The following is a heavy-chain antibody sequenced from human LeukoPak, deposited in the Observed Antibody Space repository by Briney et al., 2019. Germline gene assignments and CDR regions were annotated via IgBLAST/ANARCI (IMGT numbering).Heavy chain of an antibody. J-gene: IGHJ6*03. CDR1: GRIFSRYV. D-gene: IGHD3-22*01. Sequence: SVHVSCKASGRIFSRYVISGVRQAPGQGVEGMGGIIPIFATAKHAQKFQGRVTITTDESTSTAYKELSSLRSEDTAVYYCARANYYDSSSYYSYYMDVWGKGTTVTVSS. CDR2: IIPIFATA. CDR3: ARANYYDSSSYYSYYMDV. V-gene: IGHV1-69*05.